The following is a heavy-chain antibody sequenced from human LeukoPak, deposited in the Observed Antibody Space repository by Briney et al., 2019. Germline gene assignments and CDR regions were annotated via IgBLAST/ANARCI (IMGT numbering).Heavy chain of an antibody. CDR3: ARDRYSYGFGELSPGVFDY. V-gene: IGHV4-31*03. CDR2: IYYSGST. CDR1: GVSISSSSYY. J-gene: IGHJ4*02. Sequence: SETLSLTCTVSGVSISSSSYYWGWIRQPPGKGLEWIGYIYYSGSTYYNPSLKSRVTISVDTSKNQFSLKLSSVTAADTAVYYCARDRYSYGFGELSPGVFDYWGQGTLVTVSS. D-gene: IGHD3-10*01.